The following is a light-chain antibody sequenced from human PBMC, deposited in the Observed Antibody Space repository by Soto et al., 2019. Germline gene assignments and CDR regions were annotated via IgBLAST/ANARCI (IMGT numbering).Light chain of an antibody. CDR2: EVN. J-gene: IGLJ1*01. CDR1: SSDIGLYNY. V-gene: IGLV2-14*01. CDR3: SSLSTTSTPIV. Sequence: QFALSQPASMSGSPGQSITISCTGASSDIGLYNYVSWYQHHPGKAPKLLISEVNVRPSGLSDRFSASKAGNTASLTISGLQPEDEAYYYCSSLSTTSTPIVFGSGTKVTVL.